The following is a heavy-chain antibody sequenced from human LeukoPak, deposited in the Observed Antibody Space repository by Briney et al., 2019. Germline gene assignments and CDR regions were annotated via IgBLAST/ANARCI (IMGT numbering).Heavy chain of an antibody. J-gene: IGHJ3*02. V-gene: IGHV1-2*02. CDR3: ARHPSHIVLMVYAIDGDAFDI. D-gene: IGHD2-8*01. Sequence: ASVKVSCKASGYTFTGYYMHWVRQAPGQGLEWMGWINPNSGGTNYAQKFQGRVTMTRDTSISTAYMELSRLRSDDTAVYYCARHPSHIVLMVYAIDGDAFDIWGQGTMVTVSS. CDR1: GYTFTGYY. CDR2: INPNSGGT.